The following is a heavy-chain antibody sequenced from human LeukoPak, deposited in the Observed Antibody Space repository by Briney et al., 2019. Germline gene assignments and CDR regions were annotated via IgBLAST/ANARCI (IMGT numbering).Heavy chain of an antibody. CDR3: TRQPKSCTPGVFVTGKACWFDS. J-gene: IGHJ5*01. V-gene: IGHV4-4*07. Sequence: SETLSLTCTVSGGSINNYYWSWIRQPAGKGLEWIGRIYTSGSTNYNPSLKSRVTISVDTSKNQFSLKLSSVNAADTAVYYCTRQPKSCTPGVFVTGKACWFDSWGQGTLVTVSS. CDR2: IYTSGST. CDR1: GGSINNYY. D-gene: IGHD3-10*01.